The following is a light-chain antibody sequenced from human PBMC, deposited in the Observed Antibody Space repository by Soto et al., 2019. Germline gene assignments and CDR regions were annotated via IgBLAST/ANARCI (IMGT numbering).Light chain of an antibody. CDR3: CSYTTSNTRQIV. J-gene: IGLJ1*01. Sequence: QSALTRPASVSGSPGQSITISCTGTSSDVGGYDYVSWYQQHPGKAPKLMIYDVSNRPSGVSNRFSGSKSGNTASLTISGLQAEDEADYYCCSYTTSNTRQIVFGAGTKVTVL. CDR1: SSDVGGYDY. CDR2: DVS. V-gene: IGLV2-14*01.